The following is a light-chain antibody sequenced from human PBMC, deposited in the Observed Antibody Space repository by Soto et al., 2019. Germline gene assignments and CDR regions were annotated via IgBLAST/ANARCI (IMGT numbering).Light chain of an antibody. V-gene: IGLV2-8*01. J-gene: IGLJ1*01. CDR3: SSYAGINNLGV. CDR1: SSDVGGYKY. CDR2: EVN. Sequence: QSALTQPPSASGSPGQSVTISCTGTSSDVGGYKYVSWYQQHPGKAPKLMIFEVNKRPSGVPARFSGSKSGNTASLTVSGLQAEAEADYYCSSYAGINNLGVFGTGTKVTVL.